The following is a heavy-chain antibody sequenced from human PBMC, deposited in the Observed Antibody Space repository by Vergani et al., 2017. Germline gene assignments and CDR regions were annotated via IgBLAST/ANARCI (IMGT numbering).Heavy chain of an antibody. J-gene: IGHJ6*03. V-gene: IGHV3-33*01. D-gene: IGHD3-3*01. Sequence: QVQLVESGGGVVQPGRSLRLSCAASGFTFSSYGMHWVRQAPGKGLEWVAVIWYDGSNKYYADSVKGRFTISRDNSKITLYLQMNSLRAEDTAVYYCARDSKYYDFWSGYPAAGYYMDVWGKGTTVTVSS. CDR1: GFTFSSYG. CDR3: ARDSKYYDFWSGYPAAGYYMDV. CDR2: IWYDGSNK.